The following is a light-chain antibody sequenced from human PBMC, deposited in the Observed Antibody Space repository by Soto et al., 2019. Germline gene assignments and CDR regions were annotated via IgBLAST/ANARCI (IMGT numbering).Light chain of an antibody. V-gene: IGKV3-20*01. CDR3: QQYSSSPAT. CDR1: QSVRSSH. CDR2: GAS. J-gene: IGKJ1*01. Sequence: EIVLTQSPGTLSLSPGERATLSCRASQSVRSSHLAWYQQKPGQAPRLLIYGASSRATGIPDRFSGSGSGTDFTLTISRLEPEDFAVYSCQQYSSSPATFGKGTKVEI.